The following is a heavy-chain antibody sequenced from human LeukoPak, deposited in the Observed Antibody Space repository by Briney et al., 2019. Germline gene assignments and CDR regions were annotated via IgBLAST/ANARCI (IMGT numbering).Heavy chain of an antibody. CDR3: ARGANWGSPDY. V-gene: IGHV4-59*01. Sequence: SSETLSLTCTVPGGSISSDYWSWIRQSPGKGLEWIGYIYYSGTTSYNPSLKSRVTISLDTSKNQFSLKLSSVTAADTAVYYCARGANWGSPDYWGQGTLVTVSS. CDR1: GGSISSDY. J-gene: IGHJ4*02. D-gene: IGHD7-27*01. CDR2: IYYSGTT.